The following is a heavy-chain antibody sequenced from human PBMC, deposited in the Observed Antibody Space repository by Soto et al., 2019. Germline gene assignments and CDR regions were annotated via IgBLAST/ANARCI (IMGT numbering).Heavy chain of an antibody. D-gene: IGHD3-9*01. J-gene: IGHJ4*02. Sequence: PSETLSLTCTVSGCSISNYYWSWIRQPPGKGLEWIGYIYHSGSNYNPSLKSRVTISLDTSKNQFSLRLSSVTAADTAVYYCARDRAGGDIXTGQVWGQGTLVTVS. V-gene: IGHV4-59*01. CDR3: ARDRAGGDIXTGQV. CDR1: GCSISNYY. CDR2: IYHSGS.